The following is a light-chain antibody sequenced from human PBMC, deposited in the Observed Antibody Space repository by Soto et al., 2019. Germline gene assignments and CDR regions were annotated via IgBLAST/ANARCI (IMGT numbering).Light chain of an antibody. Sequence: QSALTQPPSASGSPGQSVTISCTGTSSDIGGYNFVSWYQHHPGKVPKLMIYDVSKRPSGVPDRFSGSKSGNTASLTVSGLQAEDEADYYCSSYAGINNLVFGGGTKVTVL. J-gene: IGLJ2*01. CDR1: SSDIGGYNF. CDR3: SSYAGINNLV. CDR2: DVS. V-gene: IGLV2-8*01.